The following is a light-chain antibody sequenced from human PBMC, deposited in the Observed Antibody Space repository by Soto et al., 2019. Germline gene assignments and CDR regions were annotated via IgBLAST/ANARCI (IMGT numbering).Light chain of an antibody. CDR1: SSDVGGYNY. CDR2: EVF. CDR3: CSYTTTSTYV. V-gene: IGLV2-14*01. J-gene: IGLJ2*01. Sequence: QSVLTQPASVSGSPGQSITISCTGTSSDVGGYNYVSWYQQHPGKVPKLMIYEVFRRPSGISNRFSGSKSGNTASLTISGLQAEDEADYYCCSYTTTSTYVFGGGNKLTVL.